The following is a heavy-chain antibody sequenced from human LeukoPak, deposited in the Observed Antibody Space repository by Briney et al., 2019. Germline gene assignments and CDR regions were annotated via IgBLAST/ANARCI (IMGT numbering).Heavy chain of an antibody. Sequence: GESLKISCKGYGYNFTSYWIGWVRQKPGKGLEWMEIIYPGDSDTRNSPSLQGQVIISVDKSISTAYLQWSSLKASDTAMYYCARSSHYYYGSGPLHAYYFDYWGQGTLVTVSS. J-gene: IGHJ4*02. CDR3: ARSSHYYYGSGPLHAYYFDY. CDR2: IYPGDSDT. V-gene: IGHV5-51*01. D-gene: IGHD3-10*01. CDR1: GYNFTSYW.